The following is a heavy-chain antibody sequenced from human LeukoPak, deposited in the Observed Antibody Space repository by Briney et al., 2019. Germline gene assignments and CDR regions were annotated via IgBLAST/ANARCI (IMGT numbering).Heavy chain of an antibody. CDR2: IYYSGST. J-gene: IGHJ4*02. V-gene: IGHV4-31*03. D-gene: IGHD3-22*01. CDR1: GGSISSGGYY. Sequence: PSETLSLTCTVSGGSISSGGYYWSWIRQHPGKGLEWIGYIYYSGSTYYNPSLKSRVTISVDTSKNQFSLKLSSVTAADTAVYYCAREGEVYDSSGYYSTYFDYWGQGTLVTVSS. CDR3: AREGEVYDSSGYYSTYFDY.